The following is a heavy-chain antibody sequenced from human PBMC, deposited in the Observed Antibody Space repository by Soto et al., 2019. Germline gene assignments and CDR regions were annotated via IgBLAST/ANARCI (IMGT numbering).Heavy chain of an antibody. CDR3: ATRLYYDILTGYYWGQGPSHYYGMDV. CDR1: GGSISSSSYY. CDR2: IYYSGST. V-gene: IGHV4-39*01. J-gene: IGHJ6*02. Sequence: QLQLQESGPGLVKPSETLSLTCTVSGGSISSSSYYWGWIRQPPGKGLEWIGSIYYSGSTYYNPSLKSRVTISVATSKNQFSLKLSSVTAADTAVYYCATRLYYDILTGYYWGQGPSHYYGMDVWGQGTTVTVSS. D-gene: IGHD3-9*01.